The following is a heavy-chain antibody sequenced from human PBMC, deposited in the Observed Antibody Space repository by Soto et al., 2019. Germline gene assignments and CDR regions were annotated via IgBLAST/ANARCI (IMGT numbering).Heavy chain of an antibody. CDR2: ISGSGGRT. V-gene: IGHV3-23*01. J-gene: IGHJ4*02. CDR1: GFTFSSFA. D-gene: IGHD6-13*01. Sequence: EMQLLESGGGLVQPGGSLRLSCAASGFTFSSFAMSWVRQAPGKGLDWVSAISGSGGRTDSADSVKGRFTISRDKSKNTLYLQMSRLRAEDTAVYYCARGFCAGKGSPPSFWGQGSLVTVSS. CDR3: ARGFCAGKGSPPSF.